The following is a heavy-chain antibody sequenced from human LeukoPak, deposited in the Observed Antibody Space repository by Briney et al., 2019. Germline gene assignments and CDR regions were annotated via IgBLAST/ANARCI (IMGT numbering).Heavy chain of an antibody. D-gene: IGHD6-19*01. CDR3: AGGDRNGWYFDY. J-gene: IGHJ4*02. CDR2: INWNGGST. CDR1: RFTFDDHD. V-gene: IGHV3-20*04. Sequence: GGSLRLSCTASRFTFDDHDMSWVRQAPGKGLEWVSGINWNGGSTGYADSVKGRFTISRDNAKNSLYLQMNSLRAEDTALYYCAGGDRNGWYFDYWGQGILVTVSS.